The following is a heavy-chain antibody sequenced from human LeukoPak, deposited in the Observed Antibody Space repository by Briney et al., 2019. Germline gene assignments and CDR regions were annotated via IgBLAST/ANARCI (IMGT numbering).Heavy chain of an antibody. CDR2: INPNSGGT. CDR3: ARDKGTRCGELSPR. D-gene: IGHD3-10*01. CDR1: GYTFTGYY. V-gene: IGHV1-2*02. Sequence: ASVKVFCRASGYTFTGYYINCVGQATGRELAWMGWINPNSGGTNNAQKVQGRGTMTRDTCISTADMEQSRRRSDDTAVYYCARDKGTRCGELSPRWGQGTLVTVSS. J-gene: IGHJ4*02.